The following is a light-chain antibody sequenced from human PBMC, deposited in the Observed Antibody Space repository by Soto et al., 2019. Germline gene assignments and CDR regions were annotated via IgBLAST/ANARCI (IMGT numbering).Light chain of an antibody. CDR2: AAS. CDR1: QSVGSDY. J-gene: IGKJ1*01. CDR3: QQYGSSSWT. V-gene: IGKV3-20*01. Sequence: EIVLTQSPGTLSLSPGERATLSCRASQSVGSDYLAWYQQKPGQAPRIVIFAASSRATGIPDRFAGSGFGTDFALAISRLEPEDFAVYYCQQYGSSSWTFGQGTKVEIK.